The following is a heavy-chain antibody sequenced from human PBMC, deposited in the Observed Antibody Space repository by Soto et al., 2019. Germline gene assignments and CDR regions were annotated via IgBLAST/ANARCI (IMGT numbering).Heavy chain of an antibody. Sequence: QLQLHESGSGLVKPSQTLSLTCTVSGASITYGGYSWGWIRQTPGKGLEWIGYINHLETTFYNPSFESRLTLSIDRAKNQFSLNLNSMSAADRGVYFCARGGGSDSFDNWGQGILVTVSS. CDR1: GASITYGGYS. CDR3: ARGGGSDSFDN. J-gene: IGHJ4*02. CDR2: INHLETT. V-gene: IGHV4-30-2*01. D-gene: IGHD1-26*01.